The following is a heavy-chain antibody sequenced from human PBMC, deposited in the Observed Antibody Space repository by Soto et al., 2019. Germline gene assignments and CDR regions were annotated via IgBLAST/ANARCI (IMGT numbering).Heavy chain of an antibody. D-gene: IGHD3-10*01. V-gene: IGHV3-7*01. Sequence: GGSLRLSCAASGFTFGIYWMRWVRQAPGKGLEWLATIKRDATEKKYVASVRGRFTVSRENDKNSLYLQMHSLRAEDTALYYCARDSGYGSASSVNHHLDDWGPGTLVTFSS. CDR2: IKRDATEK. CDR3: ARDSGYGSASSVNHHLDD. CDR1: GFTFGIYW. J-gene: IGHJ4*01.